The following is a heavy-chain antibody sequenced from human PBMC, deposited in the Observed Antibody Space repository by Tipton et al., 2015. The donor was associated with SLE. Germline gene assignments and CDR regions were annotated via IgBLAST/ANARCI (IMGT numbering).Heavy chain of an antibody. CDR1: GFTFSSYA. D-gene: IGHD4-17*01. J-gene: IGHJ3*02. CDR3: AKDRGDYISNAFDI. CDR2: ISGTGSST. Sequence: SLRLSCAASGFTFSSYAMSWVRQAPGKGLEWVSAISGTGSSTYYADSVKGRFTISRDNSKNTLYLQMNSLRAEDTAVYYCAKDRGDYISNAFDIWGQGTMVTVSS. V-gene: IGHV3-23*01.